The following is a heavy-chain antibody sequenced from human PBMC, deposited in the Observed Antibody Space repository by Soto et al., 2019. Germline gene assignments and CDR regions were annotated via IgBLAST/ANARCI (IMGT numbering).Heavy chain of an antibody. CDR1: GYTFTSYG. D-gene: IGHD6-19*01. J-gene: IGHJ4*02. CDR2: ISAYNGNT. CDR3: ASDLAVGLVDY. Sequence: QVQLVQSGAEVKKPGASVKVSCKASGYTFTSYGISWVRQAPGQGLEWMGWISAYNGNTTSAQKLQGRVTMTTDTPTSTADTELRTLSSDDTAVYYWASDLAVGLVDYWGQGTLVTASS. V-gene: IGHV1-18*01.